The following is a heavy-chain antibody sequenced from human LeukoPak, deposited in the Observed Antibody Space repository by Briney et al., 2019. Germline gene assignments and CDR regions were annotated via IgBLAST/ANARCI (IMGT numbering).Heavy chain of an antibody. CDR2: IYTTGRT. J-gene: IGHJ4*02. D-gene: IGHD5-18*01. Sequence: TSETLSLTCDVSGASIQSYWWSWVRKPAGKGLEWIGRIYTTGRTNYSPSFQSRVTMSIGVSSNQFSLTLRSVTAADTAVYYCARSGYTISAYHSDFWGQGAPVTVSS. V-gene: IGHV4-4*07. CDR1: GASIQSYW. CDR3: ARSGYTISAYHSDF.